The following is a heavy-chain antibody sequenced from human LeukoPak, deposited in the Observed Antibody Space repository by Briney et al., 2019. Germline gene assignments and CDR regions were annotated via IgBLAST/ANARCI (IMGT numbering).Heavy chain of an antibody. CDR2: IYYSGST. D-gene: IGHD1-26*01. V-gene: IGHV4-59*08. Sequence: SETLSLTCTVSGGSISSYYWSWIRQPPGKGLEWIGYIYYSGSTNYNPSLKSRVTISVDTSKNQFSLKLSSVTAADTAVYYRARHLGTSGSYDYWGQGTLVTVSS. CDR3: ARHLGTSGSYDY. CDR1: GGSISSYY. J-gene: IGHJ4*02.